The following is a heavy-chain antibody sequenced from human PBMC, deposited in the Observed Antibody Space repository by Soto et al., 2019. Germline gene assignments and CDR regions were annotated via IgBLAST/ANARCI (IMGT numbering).Heavy chain of an antibody. J-gene: IGHJ5*01. CDR3: ARMSATGTPWFDS. Sequence: QVQLQESGPGLVKPSQTLSLTCTVSGGSFSSGAYHWSWVRQHPGQGLEWIASISYRGITYSNPSLKGRLSMSVDTSKNQFSLNLTSVTAADTAVYHCARMSATGTPWFDSWGQGTLVTVSS. V-gene: IGHV4-31*03. D-gene: IGHD6-13*01. CDR2: ISYRGIT. CDR1: GGSFSSGAYH.